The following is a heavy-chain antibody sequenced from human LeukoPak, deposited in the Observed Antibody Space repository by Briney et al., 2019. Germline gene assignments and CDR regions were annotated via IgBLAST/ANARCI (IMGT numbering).Heavy chain of an antibody. J-gene: IGHJ4*02. CDR1: GFSLSTSGMC. CDR2: IDWDDDK. D-gene: IGHD1-26*01. Sequence: SGPTLVNPTQTLTLTCTFSGFSLSTSGMCVSWIRQPPGKALEWLARIDWDDDKYYSTSLKTRLTISKDTSKNQVVLTMTNMDPVDTATYYCARINLTSGSWTLDYWGQGTLVTVSS. CDR3: ARINLTSGSWTLDY. V-gene: IGHV2-70*11.